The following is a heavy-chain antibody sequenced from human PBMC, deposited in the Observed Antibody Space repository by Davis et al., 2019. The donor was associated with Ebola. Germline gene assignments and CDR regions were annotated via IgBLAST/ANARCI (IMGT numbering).Heavy chain of an antibody. Sequence: MPSETLSLTCAVYGGSFSSYYWSWIRQPPGKGLEWIGYIYYSGSTNYNPSLKSRVTISVDTSKNQFSLKLSSVTAADTAVYCCAGERDYGVRRRGMDVWGQGTTVTVSS. CDR3: AGERDYGVRRRGMDV. D-gene: IGHD4-17*01. J-gene: IGHJ6*02. CDR1: GGSFSSYY. CDR2: IYYSGST. V-gene: IGHV4-59*12.